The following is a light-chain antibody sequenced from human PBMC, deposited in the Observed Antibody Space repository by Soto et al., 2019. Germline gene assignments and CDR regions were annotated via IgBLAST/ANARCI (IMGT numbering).Light chain of an antibody. CDR3: SSYTSSSTPLYV. Sequence: QSVLTQPASVSGSPGQSITISCTGTSSDVGGYNYVSWYQQHPGKAPKLMIYEVSNRPSGVSNRFSGSKSGNTASLTNSGLQAEDEADYYCSSYTSSSTPLYVFGTGTKVTVL. CDR1: SSDVGGYNY. CDR2: EVS. V-gene: IGLV2-14*01. J-gene: IGLJ1*01.